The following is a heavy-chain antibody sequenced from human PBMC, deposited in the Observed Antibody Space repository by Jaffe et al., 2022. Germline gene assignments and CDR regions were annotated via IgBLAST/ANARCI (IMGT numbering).Heavy chain of an antibody. CDR3: ARDSGFLEWGGHWFDP. Sequence: QVQLQESGPGLVKPSETLSLTCTVSGGSISSYYWSWIRQPPGKGLEWIGYIYYSGSTNYNPSLKSRVTISVDTSKNQFSLKLSSVTAADTAVYYCARDSGFLEWGGHWFDPWGQGTLVTVSS. D-gene: IGHD3-3*01. CDR2: IYYSGST. CDR1: GGSISSYY. J-gene: IGHJ5*02. V-gene: IGHV4-59*01.